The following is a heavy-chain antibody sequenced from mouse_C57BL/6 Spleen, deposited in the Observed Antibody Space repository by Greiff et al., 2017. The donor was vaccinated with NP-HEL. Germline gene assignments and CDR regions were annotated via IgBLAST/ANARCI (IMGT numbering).Heavy chain of an antibody. CDR1: GYAFSSSW. V-gene: IGHV1-82*01. J-gene: IGHJ4*01. D-gene: IGHD2-2*01. CDR2: IYPGDGDT. Sequence: QVQLQQSGPELVKPGASVKISCKASGYAFSSSWMNWVKQRPGKGLEWIGRIYPGDGDTNYNGKFKGKATLTADKSSSTAYMQLSSLTSEDSAVYFCARGDGYGGDYYAMDYWGQGTSVTVSS. CDR3: ARGDGYGGDYYAMDY.